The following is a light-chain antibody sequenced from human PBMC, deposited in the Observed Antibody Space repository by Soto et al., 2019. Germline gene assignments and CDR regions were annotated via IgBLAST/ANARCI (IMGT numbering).Light chain of an antibody. CDR1: SSNIGSNT. CDR2: SNN. CDR3: AAWDDSLHGVV. J-gene: IGLJ2*01. V-gene: IGLV1-44*01. Sequence: QSVLTQPPSASGTPGQRVTISCSGSSSNIGSNTVNWYQQLPGTAPKLLIYSNNQRPSGVPDRFSGSKSGTSASLAISGLQSEDAADYYCAAWDDSLHGVVFGGGTQLTVL.